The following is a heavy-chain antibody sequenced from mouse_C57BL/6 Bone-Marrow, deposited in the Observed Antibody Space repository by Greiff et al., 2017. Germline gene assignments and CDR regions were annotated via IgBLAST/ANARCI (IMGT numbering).Heavy chain of an antibody. Sequence: EVQLQQSGAELVKPGASVKLSCTASGFNIKDYYMHWVKPRTEQGLEWIGRIVPEDGEPKYAPKFQGKATITADTTSSTAYLQLSSLTSEDTAVYYCAFDGYPFAYWGQGTLVTVSA. CDR1: GFNIKDYY. CDR3: AFDGYPFAY. V-gene: IGHV14-2*01. CDR2: IVPEDGEP. J-gene: IGHJ3*01. D-gene: IGHD2-3*01.